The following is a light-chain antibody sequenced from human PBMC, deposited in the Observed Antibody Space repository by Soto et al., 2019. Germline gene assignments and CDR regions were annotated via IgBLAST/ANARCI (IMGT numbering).Light chain of an antibody. CDR1: SGHSSYI. J-gene: IGLJ3*02. CDR2: LEGSGSY. CDR3: ETWDRNTPWV. V-gene: IGLV4-60*02. Sequence: QSVLTQSSSASASLGSSVKLTCTLSSGHSSYIIAWHQQQPGKAPRYLMKLEGSGSYNKGSGVPDRFSGSSSGADRYLTISNLQFEDEADYYCETWDRNTPWVFGGGTKLTVL.